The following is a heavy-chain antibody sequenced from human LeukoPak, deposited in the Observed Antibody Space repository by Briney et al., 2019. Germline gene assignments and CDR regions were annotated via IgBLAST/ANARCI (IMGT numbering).Heavy chain of an antibody. CDR2: IKSDGITI. J-gene: IGHJ4*02. CDR3: ARDSSGYPFDY. D-gene: IGHD3-22*01. V-gene: IGHV3-74*01. Sequence: GGSLRLSCAASGFTFSNYMMHWVRQAPGKGLVWVSRIKSDGITITYADSVKGRFTISRDNPKNTLYLQMNSLRADDTALYYCARDSSGYPFDYWGQGTLVTVSS. CDR1: GFTFSNYM.